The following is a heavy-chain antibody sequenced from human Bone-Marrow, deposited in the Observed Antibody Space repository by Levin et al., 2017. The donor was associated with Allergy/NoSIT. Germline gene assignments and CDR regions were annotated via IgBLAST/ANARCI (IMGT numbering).Heavy chain of an antibody. CDR3: AKNGSFGSSWFLNYFDY. V-gene: IGHV3-23*01. D-gene: IGHD6-13*01. Sequence: QTGGSLRLSCAASGFTFSSYAMSWVRQAPGKGLEWVSAISGSGGSTYYADSVKGRFTISRDNSKNTLYLQMNSLRAEDTAVYYCAKNGSFGSSWFLNYFDYWGQGTLVTVSS. CDR2: ISGSGGST. CDR1: GFTFSSYA. J-gene: IGHJ4*02.